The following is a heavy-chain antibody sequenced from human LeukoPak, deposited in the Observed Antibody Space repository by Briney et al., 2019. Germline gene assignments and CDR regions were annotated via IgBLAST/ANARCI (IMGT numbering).Heavy chain of an antibody. CDR1: GFTVDSNY. J-gene: IGHJ4*02. D-gene: IGHD6-19*01. V-gene: IGHV3-53*01. CDR3: AKDRSSGWSFFDY. CDR2: IYTGGNT. Sequence: TGGSLRLSCAASGFTVDSNYLSWVRQAPGKGLEWVSTIYTGGNTYYAASVKGRFTISRDNSKNTLYLQMNSLRAEDTAVYYCAKDRSSGWSFFDYWGQGTLVTVSS.